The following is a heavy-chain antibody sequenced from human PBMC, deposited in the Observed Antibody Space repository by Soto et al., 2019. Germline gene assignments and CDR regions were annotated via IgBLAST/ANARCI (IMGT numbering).Heavy chain of an antibody. J-gene: IGHJ4*02. V-gene: IGHV4-39*01. CDR3: ARQLGSGLAISFDY. CDR2: IFYSGNT. CDR1: GGSISSTTYY. Sequence: SETLSLTCTVSGGSISSTTYYWGWVRQPPGKGLGWIGSIFYSGNTFYNPSLKSRATMSVDTSKNQFSLKLTSVTAADTAVYFCARQLGSGLAISFDYWGQGALVTVS. D-gene: IGHD3-22*01.